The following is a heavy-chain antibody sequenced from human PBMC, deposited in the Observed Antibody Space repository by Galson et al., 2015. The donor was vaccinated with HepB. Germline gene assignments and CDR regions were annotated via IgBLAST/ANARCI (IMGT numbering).Heavy chain of an antibody. D-gene: IGHD3-10*01. CDR2: ISSSSSTI. Sequence: SLRLSCAASGFTFSSYSMNWVRQAPGKGLEWVSYISSSSSTIYYADSVKGRFTISRDNAKNSLYLQMNSLRAEDTAVYYCARDTMVRGVIIYPFDYWGQGTLVTVSS. V-gene: IGHV3-48*01. CDR3: ARDTMVRGVIIYPFDY. J-gene: IGHJ4*02. CDR1: GFTFSSYS.